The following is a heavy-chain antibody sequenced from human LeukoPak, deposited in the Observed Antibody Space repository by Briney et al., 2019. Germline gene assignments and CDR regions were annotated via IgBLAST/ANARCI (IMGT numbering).Heavy chain of an antibody. D-gene: IGHD1-26*01. CDR2: ISGSGGST. J-gene: IGHJ6*02. V-gene: IGHV3-23*01. Sequence: GGSLRLSCAASGFTFSSYAMSWVRQAPGKGLEWVSAISGSGGSTYYADSVKGRFTISRDNSKNTLYLQMNSLRAEDTAVYYCAKSTSGGSYYSYYYYGMDVWGQGTTVTVSS. CDR3: AKSTSGGSYYSYYYYGMDV. CDR1: GFTFSSYA.